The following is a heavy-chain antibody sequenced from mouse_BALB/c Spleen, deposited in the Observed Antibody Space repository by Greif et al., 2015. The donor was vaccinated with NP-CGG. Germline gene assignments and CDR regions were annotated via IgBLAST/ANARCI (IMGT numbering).Heavy chain of an antibody. D-gene: IGHD2-3*01. J-gene: IGHJ4*01. CDR1: GFTFTDYY. Sequence: EVQLQESGGGLVQPGGSLRLSCATSGFTFTDYYMSWVRQPPGKALEWLGFIRNKANGYTTEYSASVKGRFTISRDNSQSILYLQMNTLRAEDSATYYCARKKGYDERAMDYWGQGTSVTVSS. V-gene: IGHV7-3*02. CDR2: IRNKANGYTT. CDR3: ARKKGYDERAMDY.